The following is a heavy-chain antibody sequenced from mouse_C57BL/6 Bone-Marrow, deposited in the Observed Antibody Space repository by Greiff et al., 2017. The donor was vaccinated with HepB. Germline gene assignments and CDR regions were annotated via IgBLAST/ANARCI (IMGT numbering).Heavy chain of an antibody. CDR1: GFTFSTYA. D-gene: IGHD2-2*01. CDR2: ISDGGSYT. CDR3: ARDPYGHGAWFAY. Sequence: EVQLVESGGGLVKPGGSLKLSCAASGFTFSTYAMSWVRQTPGKRLEWVATISDGGSYTYYPDNVKGRFTISRDNAKNNLYLQMSHLKSEDTAMYYCARDPYGHGAWFAYWGQGTLVTVSA. J-gene: IGHJ3*01. V-gene: IGHV5-4*01.